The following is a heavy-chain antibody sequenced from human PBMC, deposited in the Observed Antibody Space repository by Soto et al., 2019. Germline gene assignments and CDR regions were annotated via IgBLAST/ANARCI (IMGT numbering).Heavy chain of an antibody. CDR2: MNPNSGNT. CDR1: GYTFTSYD. Sequence: ASVKVSCKASGYTFTSYDINWVRQATGQGLEWMGWMNPNSGNTGYAQKFQGRVTMTRNTSISTAYMELSSLRSEDTAVYYCARDLLSTYSSSWFARNWFDPWGQGTLVTVSA. J-gene: IGHJ5*02. D-gene: IGHD6-13*01. V-gene: IGHV1-8*01. CDR3: ARDLLSTYSSSWFARNWFDP.